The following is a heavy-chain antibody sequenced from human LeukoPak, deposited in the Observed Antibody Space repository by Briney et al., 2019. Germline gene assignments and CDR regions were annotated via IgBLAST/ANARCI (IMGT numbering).Heavy chain of an antibody. CDR2: VMPIFDTA. CDR1: GGTFSSYV. Sequence: SAVQVSCKASGGTFSSYVLSWVRQPPRRGVEWMGGVMPIFDTANYAQKFQGRVTITADESTSTAYMELSSLRSEDTAVYYCARDKRYCSSTSCYYLDYWGQGTLVTVSS. V-gene: IGHV1-69*13. CDR3: ARDKRYCSSTSCYYLDY. J-gene: IGHJ4*02. D-gene: IGHD2-2*01.